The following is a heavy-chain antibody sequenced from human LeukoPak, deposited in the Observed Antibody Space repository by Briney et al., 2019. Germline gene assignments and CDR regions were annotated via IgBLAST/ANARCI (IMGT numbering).Heavy chain of an antibody. Sequence: GGSLRLSCTASGFTFGDYAMSWVRQAPGKGLEWVSFIRSKTYGGTTEYAASVKGRFTISRDDSKSIAYLQMNSLKTEDTAVYYCTTGPYYYDSSDLSDYWAREPWSPSPQ. J-gene: IGHJ4*02. CDR3: TTGPYYYDSSDLSDY. V-gene: IGHV3-49*04. CDR2: IRSKTYGGTT. CDR1: GFTFGDYA. D-gene: IGHD3-22*01.